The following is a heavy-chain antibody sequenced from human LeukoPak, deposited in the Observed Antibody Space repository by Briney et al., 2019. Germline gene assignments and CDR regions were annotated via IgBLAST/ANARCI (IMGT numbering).Heavy chain of an antibody. V-gene: IGHV3-30*18. D-gene: IGHD6-13*01. Sequence: PGRSLRLSCAASGFTFSSYGMHWVRQAPGKGLEWVAVISYDGSNKYYADSVKGRFTISRDNSKKTLYLQMNSLRAEDTAVYYCAEEVRATAGPFDYWGQGTLVTVSS. CDR1: GFTFSSYG. CDR2: ISYDGSNK. CDR3: AEEVRATAGPFDY. J-gene: IGHJ4*02.